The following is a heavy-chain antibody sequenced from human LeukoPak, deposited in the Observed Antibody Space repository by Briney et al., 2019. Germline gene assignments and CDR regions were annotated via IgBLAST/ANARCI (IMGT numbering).Heavy chain of an antibody. CDR3: ARGIKRLGELSHAFDI. D-gene: IGHD3-16*02. CDR1: GGSFSGYY. V-gene: IGHV4-34*01. J-gene: IGHJ3*02. Sequence: PSETLSLTCAVYGGSFSGYYWSWIRQPPGKGLEWIGEINHRGSTNYNPSLKSRVTISVDTSKNQFSLKLSSVTAADTAVYYCARGIKRLGELSHAFDIWGQGTMVTVSS. CDR2: INHRGST.